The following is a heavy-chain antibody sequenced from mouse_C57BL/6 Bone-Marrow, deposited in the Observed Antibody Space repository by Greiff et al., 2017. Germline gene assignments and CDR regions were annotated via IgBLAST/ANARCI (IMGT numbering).Heavy chain of an antibody. CDR2: IYPGDGDT. V-gene: IGHV1-82*01. CDR3: ARVLITTVVATDY. D-gene: IGHD1-1*01. J-gene: IGHJ2*01. CDR1: GYAFSSSW. Sequence: VQLQQPGPELVKPGASVKISCKASGYAFSSSWMNWVKQRPGKGLEWIGRIYPGDGDTNYNGKFKGKATLTADKSSSTSYMQLSSLTSEDSAVYFCARVLITTVVATDYWGRGTTLTVSS.